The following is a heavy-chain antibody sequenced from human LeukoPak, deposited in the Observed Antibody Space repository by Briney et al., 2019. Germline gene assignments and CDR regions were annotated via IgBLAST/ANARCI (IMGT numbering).Heavy chain of an antibody. CDR3: ARDFVVVPAAIVNWFDP. V-gene: IGHV1-69*13. Sequence: SVKVSCKASGGTFSSYAISWVRQAPGQGLEWMEGIIPIFGTANYAQKFQGRVTITADESTSTAYMELSSLRSEDTAVYYCARDFVVVPAAIVNWFDPWGQGTLVTVSS. CDR1: GGTFSSYA. D-gene: IGHD2-2*01. J-gene: IGHJ5*02. CDR2: IIPIFGTA.